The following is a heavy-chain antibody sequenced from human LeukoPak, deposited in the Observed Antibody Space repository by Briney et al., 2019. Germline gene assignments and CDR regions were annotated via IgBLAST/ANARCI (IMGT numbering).Heavy chain of an antibody. Sequence: PGGSLRLSCAASGFTFSSYEMHWVRQAPGKGLEWVSYISSSGSTIYYADSVKGRFTISRDNAKNSLYLQIHSLRTEDTALYHCARVGGSGTYVPLYYFDYWGQGTLVTVSS. D-gene: IGHD3-10*01. CDR1: GFTFSSYE. V-gene: IGHV3-48*03. J-gene: IGHJ4*02. CDR2: ISSSGSTI. CDR3: ARVGGSGTYVPLYYFDY.